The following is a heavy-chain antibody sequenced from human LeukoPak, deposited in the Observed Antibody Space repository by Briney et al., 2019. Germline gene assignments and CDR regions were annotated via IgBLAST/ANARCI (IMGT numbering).Heavy chain of an antibody. CDR3: ARWDCSSGTCYYLDY. J-gene: IGHJ4*02. V-gene: IGHV4-59*01. D-gene: IGHD2-15*01. Sequence: TSETLSLTCTVSGGSMSPYHWGWIRQPPGKGLEWTGYIYYSGSTNYNPSLKSRVTMSVDTSKNQFSLKLNSLTAADTAVYYCARWDCSSGTCYYLDYWGQGTLVTVSS. CDR1: GGSMSPYH. CDR2: IYYSGST.